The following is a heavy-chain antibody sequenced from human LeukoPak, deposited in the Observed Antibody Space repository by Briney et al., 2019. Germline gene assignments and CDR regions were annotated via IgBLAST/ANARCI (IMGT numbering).Heavy chain of an antibody. D-gene: IGHD1-26*01. J-gene: IGHJ4*02. CDR3: AHSGSYFDY. V-gene: IGHV3-7*01. CDR2: IKEDGSER. Sequence: GGSLRLSSAASGFTFSSYWMSWVRQAPGKGLEWVANIKEDGSERNYVDSVKGRFTISRDNAKNSVYLQMDSLRAEDTAVYHCAHSGSYFDYLGQGTLVTVSS. CDR1: GFTFSSYW.